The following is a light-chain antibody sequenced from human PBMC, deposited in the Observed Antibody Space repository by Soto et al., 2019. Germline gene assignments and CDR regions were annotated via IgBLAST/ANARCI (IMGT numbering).Light chain of an antibody. V-gene: IGLV2-14*03. CDR3: FSYTSFDTYV. CDR1: STDIGAYKF. Sequence: QSVLTQPASVSASPGQSITISCTGTSTDIGAYKFVSWYQQHPGKAPKLMIYDVTSRPSGVSNRFSGSKSGNTASLIISGLQAEDEAAYYCFSYTSFDTYVFGTGTKVTVL. CDR2: DVT. J-gene: IGLJ1*01.